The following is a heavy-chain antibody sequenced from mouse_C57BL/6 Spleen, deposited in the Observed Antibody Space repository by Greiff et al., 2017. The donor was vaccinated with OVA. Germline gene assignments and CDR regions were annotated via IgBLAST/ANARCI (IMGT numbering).Heavy chain of an antibody. CDR1: GIDFSRYL. V-gene: IGHV4-1*01. J-gene: IGHJ4*01. Sequence: EVMLVESGGGLVQPGGSLTLSCAASGIDFSRYLMSWVRRAPGKGLEWIGEINPVSSTINYAPSLMDKFLISRNNAKNPLYLQMSKVCYEDTALYYCASRWVNYARGYWGEGTSGTV. CDR3: ASRWVNYARGY. CDR2: INPVSSTI. D-gene: IGHD2-2*01.